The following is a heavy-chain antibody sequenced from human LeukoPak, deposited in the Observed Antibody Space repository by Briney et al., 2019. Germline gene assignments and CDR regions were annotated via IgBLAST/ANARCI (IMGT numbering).Heavy chain of an antibody. D-gene: IGHD3-16*01. CDR2: INHSGGT. CDR3: ARETSQKGAHYMDV. V-gene: IGHV4-34*01. CDR1: GGSFSGYY. Sequence: SETLSLTCAVYGGSFSGYYWSWIRQPPGKGLEWIGEINHSGGTNYNPSLKSRVTISVHTSKNQFSLKLSSVTAADTAVYYCARETSQKGAHYMDVWGKGTTVTISS. J-gene: IGHJ6*03.